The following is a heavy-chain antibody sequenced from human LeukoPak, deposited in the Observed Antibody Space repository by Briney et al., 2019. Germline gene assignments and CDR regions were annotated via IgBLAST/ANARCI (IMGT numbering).Heavy chain of an antibody. Sequence: ASVKVSCKTSGYTFTAYYMHWVRQAPGQGLEWMGIINPSGGSTSYAQKFQGRVTMTRDTSTSTVYMELSSLRSEDTAVYYCARDRRVYSYGYGYFDYWGQGTLVTVSS. CDR2: INPSGGST. CDR3: ARDRRVYSYGYGYFDY. D-gene: IGHD5-18*01. CDR1: GYTFTAYY. V-gene: IGHV1-46*01. J-gene: IGHJ4*02.